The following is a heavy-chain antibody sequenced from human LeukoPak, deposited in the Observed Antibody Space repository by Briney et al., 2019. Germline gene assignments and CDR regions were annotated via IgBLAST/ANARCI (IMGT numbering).Heavy chain of an antibody. Sequence: GSLRLSCTVSGFTVSSNSMNWVRQAPGKGLEWVSSISSSSSYIYYADSMTGRFTISRDNAKNSLYLQMNSLRAEDTAMYFCARRATTERGHSYGLDYWGQGILVTVSS. CDR2: ISSSSSYI. CDR1: GFTVSSNS. D-gene: IGHD5-18*01. CDR3: ARRATTERGHSYGLDY. V-gene: IGHV3-21*01. J-gene: IGHJ4*02.